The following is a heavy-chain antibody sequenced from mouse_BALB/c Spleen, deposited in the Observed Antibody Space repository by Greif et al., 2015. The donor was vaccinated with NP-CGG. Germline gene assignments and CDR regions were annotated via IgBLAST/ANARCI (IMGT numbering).Heavy chain of an antibody. CDR2: IWAGGST. J-gene: IGHJ3*01. CDR3: ASWDAY. D-gene: IGHD4-1*01. CDR1: GFSLTSYG. Sequence: VKLVESGPGLVAPSQSLSITCTVSGFSLTSYGVQWVRQPPGKGMEWLGVIWAGGSTNYNSALMSRLSISKDNSKSQVFLKMNSLQTDDPAMYYCASWDAYWGQGTLVTVPA. V-gene: IGHV2-9*02.